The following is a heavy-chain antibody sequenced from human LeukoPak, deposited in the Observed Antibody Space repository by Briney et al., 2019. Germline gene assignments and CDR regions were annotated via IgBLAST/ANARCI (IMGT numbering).Heavy chain of an antibody. CDR3: AREGIAARSTN. Sequence: GGSLRLSCAASGFTFSSYSMNWVRPAPGKGLEWVSSISSSSSYIYSADSVKGRFTISRDNAKNSLYLQMNSLRAEDTGVYYCAREGIAARSTNWGQGTLVTVSS. D-gene: IGHD6-6*01. V-gene: IGHV3-21*01. CDR1: GFTFSSYS. CDR2: ISSSSSYI. J-gene: IGHJ4*02.